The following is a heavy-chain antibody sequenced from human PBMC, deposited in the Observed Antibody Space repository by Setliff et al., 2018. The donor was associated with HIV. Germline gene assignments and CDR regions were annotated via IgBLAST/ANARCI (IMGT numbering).Heavy chain of an antibody. V-gene: IGHV4-61*09. D-gene: IGHD2-8*01. CDR2: IYSRGPT. J-gene: IGHJ4*02. CDR3: STVVTLAYCHDGLCPAFDS. CDR1: GASITSGSYY. Sequence: PSETLSLTCNVSGASITSGSYYLSWLRRPAGKGLEWIGHIYSRGPTNYNPSLRSRVIISVDTSKNQLSLSLSSVTAADTSVYYCSTVVTLAYCHDGLCPAFDSWGQGALVTVSS.